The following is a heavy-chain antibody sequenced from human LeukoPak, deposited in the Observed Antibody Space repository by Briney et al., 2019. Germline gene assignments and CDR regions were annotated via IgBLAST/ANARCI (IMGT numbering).Heavy chain of an antibody. J-gene: IGHJ3*02. V-gene: IGHV4-59*01. Sequence: SETLSLTCTVSGGSISSYYWSWIRQPPGRGLEWIGYAHYGGSTNYNPSLKSRVTISVDTSKNQFSLKLSSVTAADTAVYYCAKREMATINDAFDIWGQGTMVTVSS. CDR2: AHYGGST. CDR1: GGSISSYY. CDR3: AKREMATINDAFDI. D-gene: IGHD5-24*01.